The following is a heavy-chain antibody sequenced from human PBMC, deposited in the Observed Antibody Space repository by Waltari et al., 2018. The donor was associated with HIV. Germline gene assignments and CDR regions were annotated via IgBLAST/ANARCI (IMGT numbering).Heavy chain of an antibody. V-gene: IGHV3-23*01. Sequence: EVQLLESGGGLVQPGGSLRLSCAASGFTFSSYAMSWVRQAPGKGLEWVSAISGSGGSTYYADSVKGRFTISRDNSKNTLYLQMNSLRAEDTAIYYCATRGDVGSGWYEETLYFDYWGQGTLVTVSS. CDR3: ATRGDVGSGWYEETLYFDY. D-gene: IGHD6-19*01. CDR1: GFTFSSYA. J-gene: IGHJ4*02. CDR2: ISGSGGST.